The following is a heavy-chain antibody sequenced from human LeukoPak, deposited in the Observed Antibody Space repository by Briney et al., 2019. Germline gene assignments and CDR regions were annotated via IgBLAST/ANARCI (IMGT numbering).Heavy chain of an antibody. CDR3: ARDSSLSSGPTDGFDI. J-gene: IGHJ3*02. Sequence: SETLSLTCAVSGYFISTGYYWGWIRQPPGKGLELIGIIHHSGNTYYNPYLKSRVTISVDTSKNQFSLKLTSVTGADTAVYYCARDSSLSSGPTDGFDIWGQGTLVTVSS. D-gene: IGHD3-22*01. CDR1: GYFISTGYY. CDR2: IHHSGNT. V-gene: IGHV4-38-2*02.